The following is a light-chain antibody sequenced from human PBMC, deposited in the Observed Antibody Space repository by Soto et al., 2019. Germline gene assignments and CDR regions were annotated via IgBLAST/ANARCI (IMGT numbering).Light chain of an antibody. J-gene: IGLJ1*01. CDR2: EVS. CDR3: GSYTGSIYV. CDR1: RGYVGGYKL. Sequence: QSVLTQPASVSGSPGQSITTSCTGTRGYVGGYKLVSWYQQHPGKAPKLMIYEVSNRPSGVSSRFSGSKSGNTASLTISGLQAEDEADYYCGSYTGSIYVFGPGTKLTVL. V-gene: IGLV2-14*01.